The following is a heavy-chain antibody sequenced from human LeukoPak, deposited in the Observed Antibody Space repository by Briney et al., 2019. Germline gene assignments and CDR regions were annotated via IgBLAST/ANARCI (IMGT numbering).Heavy chain of an antibody. Sequence: SETLSLTCAVYGGSFSGYYWTWIRQAPGKGLEWIGEINPSGRSSYNPSLKSRLTISVDASKNQFSLNLRSLTAADTAVYYCARGRQEVSMIVVVMTAVSYYLDVWGKGTTVTVS. D-gene: IGHD3-22*01. V-gene: IGHV4-34*01. J-gene: IGHJ6*03. CDR1: GGSFSGYY. CDR3: ARGRQEVSMIVVVMTAVSYYLDV. CDR2: INPSGRS.